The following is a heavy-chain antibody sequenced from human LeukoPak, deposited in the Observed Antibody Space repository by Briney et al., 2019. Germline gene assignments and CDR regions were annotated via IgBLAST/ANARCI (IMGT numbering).Heavy chain of an antibody. CDR2: IWYDGSKK. Sequence: GGPLRLSCEASGFTFGNYGMHWVRQAPGKGLEWVSFIWYDGSKKYYADSVKGRFIISRDNSKNTVSLQMSSLRAEGTALYYCVKDGLAFCGGDCYSYFDYWGQGTLVTVSS. CDR3: VKDGLAFCGGDCYSYFDY. J-gene: IGHJ4*02. D-gene: IGHD2-21*02. CDR1: GFTFGNYG. V-gene: IGHV3-30*02.